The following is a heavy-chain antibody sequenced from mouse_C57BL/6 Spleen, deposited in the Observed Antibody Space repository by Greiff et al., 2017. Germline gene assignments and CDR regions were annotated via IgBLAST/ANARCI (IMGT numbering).Heavy chain of an antibody. CDR1: GFTFSNYG. J-gene: IGHJ3*01. V-gene: IGHV5-17*01. Sequence: VQVVESGGGLVKPGGSLKLSCAASGFTFSNYGMHWVRQAPEKGLEWVAYISSGSSTIYYADTVKGRFTISRDNAKNTLFLQMTSLRSEDTAMYYCARDTTVVPTFPFAYWGQGTLVTVSA. CDR2: ISSGSSTI. D-gene: IGHD1-1*01. CDR3: ARDTTVVPTFPFAY.